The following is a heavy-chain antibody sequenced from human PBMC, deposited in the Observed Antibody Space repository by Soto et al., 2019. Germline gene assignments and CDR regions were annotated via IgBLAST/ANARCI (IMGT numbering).Heavy chain of an antibody. CDR2: INPGSGAA. CDR1: GYTVTTHY. CDR3: ARGGEVGVAGSAAFDM. Sequence: QVQLVHSGAEVKKPGASVKISCTASGYTVTTHYMHWVRQAPGRGLEWLGAINPGSGAAKYTQTIQARVTMTRDTSNNTGYMEMSALRSEDTAVFYCARGGEVGVAGSAAFDMWGQGTMVTVSS. V-gene: IGHV1-46*01. J-gene: IGHJ3*02. D-gene: IGHD3-3*01.